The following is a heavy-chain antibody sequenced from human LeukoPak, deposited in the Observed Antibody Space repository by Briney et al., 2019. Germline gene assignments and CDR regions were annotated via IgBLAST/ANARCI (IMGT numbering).Heavy chain of an antibody. CDR1: GGSISSGDYY. V-gene: IGHV4-30-4*01. J-gene: IGHJ4*02. D-gene: IGHD1-26*01. Sequence: PSQTLSLTCTVSGGSISSGDYYWSWIRQPPGKGLEWIGYIYYSGSTYYNPSLKSRVTKSVDTSKNQFSLKLSSVTAADTAVYYCARGNSGSYYEGAFDYWGQGTLVTVSS. CDR3: ARGNSGSYYEGAFDY. CDR2: IYYSGST.